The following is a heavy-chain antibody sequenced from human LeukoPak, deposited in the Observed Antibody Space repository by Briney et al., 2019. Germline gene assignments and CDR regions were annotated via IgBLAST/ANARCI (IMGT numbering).Heavy chain of an antibody. Sequence: GGSLRLSCAASGFTFSSYGMHWVRQAPGKGLEWVAFIRYDGSNKYYADSVKGRFTISRDNSKNTLYLQMNSLRAEDTAVYYCAKDPQYYYGSGSYGIWGQGTLVTVSS. J-gene: IGHJ4*02. CDR2: IRYDGSNK. CDR3: AKDPQYYYGSGSYGI. V-gene: IGHV3-30*02. D-gene: IGHD3-10*01. CDR1: GFTFSSYG.